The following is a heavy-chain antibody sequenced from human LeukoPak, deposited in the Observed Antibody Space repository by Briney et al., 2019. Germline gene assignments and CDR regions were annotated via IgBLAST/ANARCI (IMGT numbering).Heavy chain of an antibody. D-gene: IGHD6-19*01. Sequence: GGSLRLSCAASGFTFSSYGMHWVRQAPGKGLEWVSSISSSSSYIYYADSVKGRFTISRDNAKNSLYLQMNSLRAEDTAVYYCARSLAGTNVYYWGREPWSPSPQ. V-gene: IGHV3-21*01. J-gene: IGHJ4*02. CDR2: ISSSSSYI. CDR3: ARSLAGTNVYY. CDR1: GFTFSSYG.